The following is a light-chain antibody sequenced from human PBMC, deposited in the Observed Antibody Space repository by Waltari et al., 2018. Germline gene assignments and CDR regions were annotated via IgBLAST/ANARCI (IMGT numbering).Light chain of an antibody. CDR2: AAS. CDR1: QSISSY. J-gene: IGKJ1*01. Sequence: DIQMTQSPSSLSASVGDRVTITCRESQSISSYLNWYQQKPGKAPKLRIYAASSLQSGVPSRFSGSGSGTDFTLTISSLQPEDFATYYCQQSYSTPRTFGQGTKVEIK. V-gene: IGKV1-39*01. CDR3: QQSYSTPRT.